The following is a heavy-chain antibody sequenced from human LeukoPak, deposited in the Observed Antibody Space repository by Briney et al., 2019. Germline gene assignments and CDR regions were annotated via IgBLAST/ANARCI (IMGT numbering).Heavy chain of an antibody. CDR1: GFTFSSYA. CDR2: ISYDGSNK. V-gene: IGHV3-30-3*01. Sequence: GRSLRLSCAASGFTFSSYAMHWVRQAPGKGLEGVAVISYDGSNKYYADSVKGRFTISRDNSKNTLYLQMNSLRAEDTAVYYCAREIYCSGGSCGDAFDIWGQGTMVTVSS. D-gene: IGHD2-15*01. CDR3: AREIYCSGGSCGDAFDI. J-gene: IGHJ3*02.